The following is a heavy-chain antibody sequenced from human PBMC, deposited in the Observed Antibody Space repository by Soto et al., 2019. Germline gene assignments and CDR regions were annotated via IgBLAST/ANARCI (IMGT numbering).Heavy chain of an antibody. CDR2: IYWDDDK. CDR1: GFPLSTSGVG. CDR3: AHRPLYCSGGSCYSGFDY. D-gene: IGHD2-15*01. J-gene: IGHJ4*02. V-gene: IGHV2-5*02. Sequence: QITLKESGPALVKPTQTLTLTCTFSGFPLSTSGVGVGWIRQPPGKALEWLALIYWDDDKGYRPSLKIRHTTTKNTYKKQVVLTMTNIDPVDTATYYCAHRPLYCSGGSCYSGFDYWGPGTLVTVSS.